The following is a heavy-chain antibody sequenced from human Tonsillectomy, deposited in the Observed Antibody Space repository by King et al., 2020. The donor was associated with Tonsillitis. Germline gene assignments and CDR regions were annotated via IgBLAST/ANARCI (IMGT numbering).Heavy chain of an antibody. Sequence: VQLVESGGGLFKPGGSLRLSCAASGFTFRDYYMTWIRQAPGKGLEWISYISSSGDTIYSADSVKGRFTISRDTAKNSLYLQMNSLRVEDTAVYYCAREYGSGSYYDSGYYYYGVDVWGQGTTVTVSS. D-gene: IGHD3-10*01. J-gene: IGHJ6*02. CDR2: ISSSGDTI. CDR3: AREYGSGSYYDSGYYYYGVDV. CDR1: GFTFRDYY. V-gene: IGHV3-11*01.